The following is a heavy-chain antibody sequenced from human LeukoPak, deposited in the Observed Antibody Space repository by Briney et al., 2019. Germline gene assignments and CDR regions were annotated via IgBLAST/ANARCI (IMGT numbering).Heavy chain of an antibody. V-gene: IGHV4-59*08. D-gene: IGHD2-21*02. J-gene: IGHJ3*02. CDR3: AREVAYCGGDCYLGDAFDI. CDR2: IYYSGST. CDR1: GGSISSYY. Sequence: SETLSLTCTVSGGSISSYYWSWIRQPPGKGLEWIGYIYYSGSTNYNPSHKSRVTISVDTSKNQFSLKLSSVTAADTAVYYCAREVAYCGGDCYLGDAFDIWGQGTMVTVSS.